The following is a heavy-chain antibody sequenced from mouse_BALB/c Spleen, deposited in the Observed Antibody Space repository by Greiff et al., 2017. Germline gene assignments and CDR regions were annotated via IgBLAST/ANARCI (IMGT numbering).Heavy chain of an antibody. Sequence: VQLQQSGAELVKPGASVKLSCKTSGYTFTSYWIQWVKQRPGQGLGWIGEIFPGTGTTYYNEKFKGKATLTIDTSSSTAYMQLSSLTSEDSAVYFCASYDGYNYYAMDDWGQGTSVTVSS. D-gene: IGHD2-3*01. CDR1: GYTFTSYW. V-gene: IGHV1S132*01. CDR3: ASYDGYNYYAMDD. CDR2: IFPGTGTT. J-gene: IGHJ4*01.